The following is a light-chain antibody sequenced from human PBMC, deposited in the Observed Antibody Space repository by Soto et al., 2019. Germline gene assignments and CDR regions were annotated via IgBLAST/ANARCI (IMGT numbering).Light chain of an antibody. V-gene: IGKV4-1*01. CDR1: RNIMYSSNNRDY. CDR2: WAS. CDR3: QQYYGYPVT. J-gene: IGKJ1*01. Sequence: DILMTQSPDSLAVSLGERATINCKSSRNIMYSSNNRDYLAWYQQKPGQPPRVLIYWASTREFGVPARFSGSGSQTNFTLTISSRQAEDVAVYYFQQYYGYPVTFGHGTNMEIK.